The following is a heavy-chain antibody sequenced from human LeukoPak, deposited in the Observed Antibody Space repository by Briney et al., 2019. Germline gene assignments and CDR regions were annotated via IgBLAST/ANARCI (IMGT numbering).Heavy chain of an antibody. J-gene: IGHJ6*03. Sequence: SVKVSCKASGGTFSSYAISWVRQAPGQGLEWMGGIIPIFGTANYAQKFQGRVTITADESTSTAYMELSSLRSEDTAVYYCARDCSSASCSLTDLQAHYYYMDVWGKGTTVTVSS. CDR3: ARDCSSASCSLTDLQAHYYYMDV. CDR1: GGTFSSYA. CDR2: IIPIFGTA. D-gene: IGHD2-2*01. V-gene: IGHV1-69*13.